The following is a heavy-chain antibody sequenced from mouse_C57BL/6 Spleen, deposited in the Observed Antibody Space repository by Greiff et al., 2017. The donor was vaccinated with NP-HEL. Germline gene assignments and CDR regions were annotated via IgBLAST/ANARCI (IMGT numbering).Heavy chain of an antibody. J-gene: IGHJ2*01. CDR2: IYPSDSET. D-gene: IGHD2-1*01. V-gene: IGHV1-61*01. CDR1: GYTFTSYW. Sequence: QVQLQQPGAELVRPGSSVKLSCKASGYTFTSYWMDWVKQRPGQGLEWIGNIYPSDSETHYNQKFKDKATLTVDKSSSTAYMQLSSLTSEDSAVYYCARESLLRYYFDYWGQGTTLTVSS. CDR3: ARESLLRYYFDY.